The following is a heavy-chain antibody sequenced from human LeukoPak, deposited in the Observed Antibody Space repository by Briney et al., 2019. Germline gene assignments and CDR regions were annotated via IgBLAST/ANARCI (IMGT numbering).Heavy chain of an antibody. D-gene: IGHD1-14*01. CDR2: INADGSTT. V-gene: IGHV3-74*01. CDR1: GFTFGNSW. J-gene: IGHJ3*01. Sequence: GGSLRLSCAASGFTFGNSWVHWVRQAPGKGLVWVSLINADGSTTTYADSVKGRFTISRDNARNTLPLQMNSLTIEDTAVYYCVVVVEPPDSDGFDVWGQGTMITVSS. CDR3: VVVVEPPDSDGFDV.